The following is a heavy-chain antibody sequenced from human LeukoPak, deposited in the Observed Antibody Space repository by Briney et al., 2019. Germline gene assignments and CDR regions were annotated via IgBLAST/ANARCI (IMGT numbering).Heavy chain of an antibody. CDR2: IYHSGST. CDR3: VREKDYFDWFHDAFDI. J-gene: IGHJ3*02. CDR1: GYSISSGYY. Sequence: SETLSLTCAVSGYSISSGYYWGWIRQPPGKGLEWIGSIYHSGSTYYNPSLKSRVTISVDTSKNQFSLKLSSVTAADTAVYYCVREKDYFDWFHDAFDIWGQGTMVTVSS. D-gene: IGHD3-9*01. V-gene: IGHV4-38-2*02.